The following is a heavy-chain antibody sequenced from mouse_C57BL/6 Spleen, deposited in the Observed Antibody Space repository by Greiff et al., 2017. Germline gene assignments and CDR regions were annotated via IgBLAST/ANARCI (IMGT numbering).Heavy chain of an antibody. CDR3: ARDGQLGRGYFDY. V-gene: IGHV5-4*01. D-gene: IGHD4-1*02. Sequence: DVHLVESGGGLVKPGGSLKLSCAASGFTFSSYAMSWVRQTPEKRLEWVATISDGGSYTYYPDNVKGRFTISRDNAKNNLYLQMSHLKSEDTAMYYCARDGQLGRGYFDYWGQGTTRTVSS. J-gene: IGHJ2*01. CDR2: ISDGGSYT. CDR1: GFTFSSYA.